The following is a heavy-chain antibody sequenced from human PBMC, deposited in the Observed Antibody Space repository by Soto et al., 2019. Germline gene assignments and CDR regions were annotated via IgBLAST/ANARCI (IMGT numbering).Heavy chain of an antibody. CDR1: GYTFTSYA. CDR2: INAGNGNT. D-gene: IGHD3-9*01. V-gene: IGHV1-3*01. Sequence: ASVKVSCKASGYTFTSYAMHWVRQAPGQRLEWMGWINAGNGNTKYSQKFQGRVTITRDTSASTAYMELSSLRSEDTAVYYCARDGSYDILTGYPDAFDIWGQGAMVTVSS. J-gene: IGHJ3*02. CDR3: ARDGSYDILTGYPDAFDI.